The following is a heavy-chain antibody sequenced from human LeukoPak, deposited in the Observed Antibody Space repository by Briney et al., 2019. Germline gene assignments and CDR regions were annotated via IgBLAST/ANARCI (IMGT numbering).Heavy chain of an antibody. CDR3: ASSVITLPFDY. D-gene: IGHD3-22*01. CDR2: INPSGGST. V-gene: IGHV1-46*01. CDR1: GYTFTSYY. J-gene: IGHJ4*02. Sequence: ASVKVSCKASGYTFTSYYMHWVRQAPGQGLEWMGIINPSGGSTSYAQKFQGRVTMTRDMSTSTVYMELSSLRSEDTAVYYCASSVITLPFDYWGQGTLVTVSS.